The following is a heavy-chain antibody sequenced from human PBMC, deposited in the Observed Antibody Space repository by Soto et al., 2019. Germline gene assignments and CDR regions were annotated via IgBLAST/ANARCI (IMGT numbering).Heavy chain of an antibody. J-gene: IGHJ5*02. Sequence: QVQLVQSGAEVKKPGASVSISCRASGYTFISYYMHWVRQAPGHGLEWMGWINTRNGVTKYAQGFQDRVTMTRDASINTAYMQLTWLTSDDPAVYYCARGTGSSWYDPWGQGTLVTVSS. CDR2: INTRNGVT. V-gene: IGHV1-2*02. CDR3: ARGTGSSWYDP. D-gene: IGHD3-10*01. CDR1: GYTFISYY.